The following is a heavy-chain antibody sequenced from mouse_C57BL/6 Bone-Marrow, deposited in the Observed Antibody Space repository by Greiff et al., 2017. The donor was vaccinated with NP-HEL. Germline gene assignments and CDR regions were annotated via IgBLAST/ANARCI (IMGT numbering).Heavy chain of an antibody. CDR1: GFNIKDDY. D-gene: IGHD1-1*01. J-gene: IGHJ2*01. Sequence: VQLQQSGAELVRPGASVKLSCTASGFNIKDDYMHWVKQRPEQGLEWIGWIDPENGDTEYASKFQGTATITADTSSNTAYLQLSSLTSEDTAVYYCTTGGGSSYDGYWGQGTTLTVSS. CDR2: IDPENGDT. CDR3: TTGGGSSYDGY. V-gene: IGHV14-4*01.